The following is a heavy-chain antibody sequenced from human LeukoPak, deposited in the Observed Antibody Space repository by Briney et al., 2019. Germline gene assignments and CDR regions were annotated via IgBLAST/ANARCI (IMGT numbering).Heavy chain of an antibody. CDR2: IIPIFGTA. CDR1: GGTFSSYA. J-gene: IGHJ4*02. D-gene: IGHD4-17*01. V-gene: IGHV1-69*13. CDR3: ARDMTTVTSCFGY. Sequence: APVKVSCKASGGTFSSYAISWVRQAPGQGLEWMGGIIPIFGTANYAQKFQGRVTITADESTSTAYMELSSLRSEDTAVYYCARDMTTVTSCFGYWGQGTLVTVSS.